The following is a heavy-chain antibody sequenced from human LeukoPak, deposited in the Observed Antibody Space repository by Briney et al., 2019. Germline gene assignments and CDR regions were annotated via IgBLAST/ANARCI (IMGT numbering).Heavy chain of an antibody. V-gene: IGHV1-18*01. CDR3: ARDPCSSTSCYTDYYYGMDV. J-gene: IGHJ6*02. D-gene: IGHD2-2*02. CDR1: GYTFTSYG. CDR2: ISAYNGNT. Sequence: ASVKVSCKASGYTFTSYGISWVRQAPGQGLEWMGWISAYNGNTNYAQKLQGRVTMTTDTSTSTAYMELRSLRSDDTAVYYCARDPCSSTSCYTDYYYGMDVWGQGTTVTVSS.